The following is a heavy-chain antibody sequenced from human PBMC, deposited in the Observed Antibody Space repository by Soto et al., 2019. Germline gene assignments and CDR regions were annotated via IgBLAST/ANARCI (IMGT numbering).Heavy chain of an antibody. CDR3: AKVSRKGSAIDFDY. CDR2: VNPNNGDT. J-gene: IGHJ4*02. V-gene: IGHV1-8*01. D-gene: IGHD3-10*01. CDR1: GYTFSNYD. Sequence: QVQLVQSGAELKKPGASVMVSCKASGYTFSNYDMNWVRQATGQGPEWIGWVNPNNGDTGYAQKFQGRVTQTTDISTTTAYMELTSLRSEDTAIYYCAKVSRKGSAIDFDYWGQGTLITVSS.